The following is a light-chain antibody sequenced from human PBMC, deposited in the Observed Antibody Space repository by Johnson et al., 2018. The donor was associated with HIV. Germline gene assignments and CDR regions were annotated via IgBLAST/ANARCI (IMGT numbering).Light chain of an antibody. CDR1: SSNIGNNY. CDR2: ENN. J-gene: IGLJ1*01. CDR3: GTWDSSLSAGYV. Sequence: QSVLTQPPSVSAAAGQNVSISCSGSSSNIGNNYVSWYQQLPGTAPKLLIYENNKRPSGIPDRFSGSKSGTSATLSITGLQTGDEADYYCGTWDSSLSAGYVFGTGTKVTVL. V-gene: IGLV1-51*02.